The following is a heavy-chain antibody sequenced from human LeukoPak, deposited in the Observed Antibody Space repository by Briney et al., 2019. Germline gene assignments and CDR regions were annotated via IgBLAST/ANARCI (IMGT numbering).Heavy chain of an antibody. CDR1: GGSISTYY. D-gene: IGHD2-15*01. V-gene: IGHV4-59*01. J-gene: IGHJ4*02. CDR3: ARVLGSGYSDY. CDR2: IYSSGST. Sequence: KTSETLSLTCTVSGGSISTYYWSWIRQPPGKELEWLGYIYSSGSTNYNPSLKSRVTISVDTSKNQFSLKPSSVTAADTAVYYCARVLGSGYSDYWGQGTLVTVSS.